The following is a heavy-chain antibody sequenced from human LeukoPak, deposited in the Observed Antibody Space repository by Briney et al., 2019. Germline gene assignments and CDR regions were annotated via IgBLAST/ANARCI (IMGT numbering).Heavy chain of an antibody. CDR3: ARSDILTGYAFDI. D-gene: IGHD3-9*01. CDR1: GGTFSSYA. Sequence: SVKVSCKASGGTFSSYAISWVRPAPGQGLEWMGGIIPIFGTANYAQKFQGRVTITADESTSTAYMELSSLRSEDTAVYYCARSDILTGYAFDIWGQGTMVTVSS. J-gene: IGHJ3*02. V-gene: IGHV1-69*13. CDR2: IIPIFGTA.